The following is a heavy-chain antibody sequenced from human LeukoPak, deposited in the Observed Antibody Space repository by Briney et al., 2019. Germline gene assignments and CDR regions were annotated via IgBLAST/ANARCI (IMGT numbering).Heavy chain of an antibody. Sequence: GGSLRLSCTASGFTFSNSWINWVRQAPGKGLEWVANIKENGNERHYLDSVKGRFTISRDNAKNTLYLQMNSLRTADTAVYYCARPETQYSSGLDGFDIWGQGTMVTVSS. CDR3: ARPETQYSSGLDGFDI. CDR1: GFTFSNSW. D-gene: IGHD6-19*01. V-gene: IGHV3-7*02. J-gene: IGHJ3*02. CDR2: IKENGNER.